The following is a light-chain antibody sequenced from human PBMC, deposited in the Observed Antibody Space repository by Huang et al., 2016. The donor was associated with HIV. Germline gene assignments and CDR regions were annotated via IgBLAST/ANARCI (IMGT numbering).Light chain of an antibody. CDR3: QQSFATPQT. CDR1: QNIFSY. CDR2: AAS. J-gene: IGKJ1*01. V-gene: IGKV1-39*01. Sequence: IEMTQSPSSLSASKGDRVTITCRASQNIFSYLNWYQQKPGRAPDLLISAASSVRSGVPSRFSGSGSGTDFTLTINSLQPEDFATYFCQQSFATPQTFGRGTTVDIK.